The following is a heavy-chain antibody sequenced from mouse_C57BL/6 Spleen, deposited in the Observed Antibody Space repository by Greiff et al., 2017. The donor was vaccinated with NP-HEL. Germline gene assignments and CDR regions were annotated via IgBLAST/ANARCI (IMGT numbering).Heavy chain of an antibody. CDR3: ARKNYGSSYCDY. Sequence: VQLQQSGAELARPGASVKMSCKASGYTFTSYTMHWVKQRPGQGLEWIGYINPSSGYTKYNQKFKDKATLTADKSSSTAYMQLSSLTSEDSAVYYCARKNYGSSYCDYWGQGTTLAVSS. CDR2: INPSSGYT. J-gene: IGHJ2*01. D-gene: IGHD1-1*01. V-gene: IGHV1-4*01. CDR1: GYTFTSYT.